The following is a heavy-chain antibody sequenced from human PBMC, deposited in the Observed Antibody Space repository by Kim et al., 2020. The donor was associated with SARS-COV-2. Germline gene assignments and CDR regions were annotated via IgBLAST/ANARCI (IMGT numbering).Heavy chain of an antibody. D-gene: IGHD3-3*01. CDR3: ARVSSRWSGYLDY. V-gene: IGHV1-18*01. J-gene: IGHJ4*02. Sequence: AQRLQGRGTMTTDTSTSTAYMELRSLRSDDTAVYYCARVSSRWSGYLDYWGQGTLVTVSS.